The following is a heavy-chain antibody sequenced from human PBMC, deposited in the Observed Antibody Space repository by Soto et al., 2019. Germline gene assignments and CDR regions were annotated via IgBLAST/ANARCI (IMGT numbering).Heavy chain of an antibody. V-gene: IGHV1-69*01. CDR1: GGTFSSYA. D-gene: IGHD3-3*01. J-gene: IGHJ6*02. Sequence: QVQLVQSGAEVKKPGSSVKVSCKASGGTFSSYAISWVRQAPGQGLEWMGGIIPIFGTANYGQKFQGRVKITADESTSTAYMELSSLRSEDTAVYYCARRTLRFLEAHNRLDYYYGMDVWGQGTTVTVSS. CDR3: ARRTLRFLEAHNRLDYYYGMDV. CDR2: IIPIFGTA.